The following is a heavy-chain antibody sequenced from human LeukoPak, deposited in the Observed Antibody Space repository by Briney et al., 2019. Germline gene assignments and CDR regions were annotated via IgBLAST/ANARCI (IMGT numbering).Heavy chain of an antibody. J-gene: IGHJ4*02. Sequence: ESLKISCKGSGYRFATYWIGWVRQMPGKGLEGMGSIYPGDSDTTYSPSFEGQVTISADKSISTAYLQWSSLWASDTAMYYCAIYSPLRPITSDWGRGTLVTVSS. CDR1: GYRFATYW. D-gene: IGHD5-24*01. CDR3: AIYSPLRPITSD. CDR2: IYPGDSDT. V-gene: IGHV5-51*01.